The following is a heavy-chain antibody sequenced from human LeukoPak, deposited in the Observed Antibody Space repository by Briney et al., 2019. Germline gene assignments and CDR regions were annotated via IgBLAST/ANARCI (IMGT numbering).Heavy chain of an antibody. V-gene: IGHV4-4*07. CDR3: ARMAEADYDGVPDRFDP. D-gene: IGHD4-23*01. J-gene: IGHJ5*02. Sequence: SETLSPTCTVPGDSISSNYWNWIGKPAGKGRDWFGRTFRSGSISYNPSLKKRVTMSIDTSKTQFYLRLSSMTAADTAMYYCARMAEADYDGVPDRFDPWGQGTLVTVSS. CDR1: GDSISSNY. CDR2: TFRSGSI.